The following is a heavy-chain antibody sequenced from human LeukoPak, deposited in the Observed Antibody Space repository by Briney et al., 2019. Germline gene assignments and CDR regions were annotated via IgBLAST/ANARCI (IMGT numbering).Heavy chain of an antibody. V-gene: IGHV3-30-3*01. D-gene: IGHD3-3*01. Sequence: GGSLRLSCAASGFTFSSYAMHWVRQAPAKGLEWVAVISYDGSNKYYADSVKGRFTISRDNSKNPLYLQMNGLRAEDTAVYYCARVPLRFLEQGALDYWGQGTLVTVSS. J-gene: IGHJ4*02. CDR1: GFTFSSYA. CDR3: ARVPLRFLEQGALDY. CDR2: ISYDGSNK.